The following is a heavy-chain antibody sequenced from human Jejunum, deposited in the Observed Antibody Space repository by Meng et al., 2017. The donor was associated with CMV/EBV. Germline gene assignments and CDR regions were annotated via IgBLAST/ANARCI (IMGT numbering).Heavy chain of an antibody. CDR1: GFTFSSYS. J-gene: IGHJ5*02. CDR2: ITSSSGTI. D-gene: IGHD5-18*01. CDR3: ARDLQLST. Sequence: SCAASGFTFSSYSMNWVRQAPGKGLGWVSSITSSSGTIYYADSVKGRFTIFRDNAKNSLHLQMNSLRADDTAVYYCARDLQLSTWGQGTLVTVSS. V-gene: IGHV3-48*04.